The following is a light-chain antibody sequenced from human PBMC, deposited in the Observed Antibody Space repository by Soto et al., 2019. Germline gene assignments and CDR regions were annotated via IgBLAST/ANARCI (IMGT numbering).Light chain of an antibody. V-gene: IGKV3-20*01. CDR3: QQYGTSEII. CDR2: DTS. J-gene: IGKJ5*01. CDR1: QSLTNSF. Sequence: EIVMTQSPLTLPVTPGEPASISCRSSQSLTNSFIAWYQQKPGQAPRLLIYDTSSRASGIPDRFSGSGSGTDFTLTISRLETEDFAVFYCQQYGTSEIIFGQGTRLEI.